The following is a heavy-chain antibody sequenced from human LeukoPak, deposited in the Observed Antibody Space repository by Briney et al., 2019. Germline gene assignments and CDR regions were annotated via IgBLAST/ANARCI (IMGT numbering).Heavy chain of an antibody. J-gene: IGHJ4*02. Sequence: PSETLSLTCAVYGGSFSGYYWSWIRQPAGKGLEWIGRIYTSGSTNYNPSLKSRVTMSVDTSKNQFSLKLSSVTAADTAVYYCARARYYYDSSGYYEDYFDYWGQGTLVTVSS. CDR2: IYTSGST. D-gene: IGHD3-22*01. CDR3: ARARYYYDSSGYYEDYFDY. CDR1: GGSFSGYY. V-gene: IGHV4-59*10.